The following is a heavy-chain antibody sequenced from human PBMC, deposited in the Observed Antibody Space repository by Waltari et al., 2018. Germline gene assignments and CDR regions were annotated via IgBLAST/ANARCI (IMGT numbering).Heavy chain of an antibody. Sequence: QLQLQESGPGLVKPSETLSLTCTVSGGSISSSSYYWGWIRQPPGKGLEWIGSIHYSGSTYYHPSLKSRVTISVDTSKNQFSLKLSSVTAADTAVYYCARRNSDMAFDIWGQGTMVTVSS. CDR1: GGSISSSSYY. CDR3: ARRNSDMAFDI. J-gene: IGHJ3*02. CDR2: IHYSGST. D-gene: IGHD2-21*02. V-gene: IGHV4-39*01.